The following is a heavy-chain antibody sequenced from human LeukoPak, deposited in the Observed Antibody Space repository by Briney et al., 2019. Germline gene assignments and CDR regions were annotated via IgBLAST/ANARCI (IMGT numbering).Heavy chain of an antibody. CDR1: GGSFSGYY. Sequence: SETLTLTCAVYGGSFSGYYWSWIRQPPGKGLEWIGEINHSGSTNYNPSLKSRVTISVDTSKNQFSLKLSSVTAADTAVYYCARGCLLWFGPYNWFDPWGQGTLVTVSS. V-gene: IGHV4-34*01. CDR3: ARGCLLWFGPYNWFDP. J-gene: IGHJ5*02. CDR2: INHSGST. D-gene: IGHD3-10*01.